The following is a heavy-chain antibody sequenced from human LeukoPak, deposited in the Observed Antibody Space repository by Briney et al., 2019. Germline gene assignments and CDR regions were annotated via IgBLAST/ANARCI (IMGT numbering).Heavy chain of an antibody. CDR3: ARSPDCSGGSCSPLDY. D-gene: IGHD2-15*01. V-gene: IGHV4-59*11. CDR1: GFPFSSHG. J-gene: IGHJ4*02. CDR2: IYYSGST. Sequence: GSLRLSCAASGFPFSSHGMSWVRQAPGKGLEWIGYIYYSGSTNYNPSLKSRVTISVDTSKNQFSLKLSSVTAADTAVYYCARSPDCSGGSCSPLDYWGQGTLVTVSS.